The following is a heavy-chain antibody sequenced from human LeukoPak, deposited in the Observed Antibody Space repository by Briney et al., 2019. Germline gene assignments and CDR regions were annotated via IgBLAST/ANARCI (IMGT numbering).Heavy chain of an antibody. CDR1: GDNLNNYA. D-gene: IGHD3-10*01. CDR3: ARDDNYGSGQPDD. Sequence: ASVKVSCKTSGDNLNNYAITWVRQAPGRGLEWMVGIIPVLASPYYAEKFHDRVTITADKSTSTVYMELRSLRSDDTAVYYCARDDNYGSGQPDDWGQGTLVTVSS. CDR2: IIPVLASP. J-gene: IGHJ4*02. V-gene: IGHV1-69*06.